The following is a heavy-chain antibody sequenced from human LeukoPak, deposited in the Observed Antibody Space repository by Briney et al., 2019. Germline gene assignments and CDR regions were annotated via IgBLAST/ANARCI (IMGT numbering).Heavy chain of an antibody. V-gene: IGHV3-23*01. CDR3: AKGRSAELLWFGEFS. Sequence: PGGSLRLSCAASGFTFSSYAMSWVRQAPGKGLEWVSAISGSGGSTYYADSVKGRFTISRDNSKNTLYLQMNSLRAEDTAVYYCAKGRSAELLWFGEFSWGQGTLVAVSS. J-gene: IGHJ5*02. CDR2: ISGSGGST. D-gene: IGHD3-10*01. CDR1: GFTFSSYA.